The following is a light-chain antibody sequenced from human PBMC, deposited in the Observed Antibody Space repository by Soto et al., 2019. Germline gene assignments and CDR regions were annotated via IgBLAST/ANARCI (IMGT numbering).Light chain of an antibody. Sequence: QSVLTQPASVSGSPGQSITISCSGTSSDVGGYNYVSWYQLQPGKATKLMIYEVRNRPSGVSNRFSSYNSGNTASLTSSGLQADEEADYCCSSYNSLSSGVFGGGTKLTVL. CDR1: SSDVGGYNY. CDR3: SSYNSLSSGV. V-gene: IGLV2-14*01. CDR2: EVR. J-gene: IGLJ2*01.